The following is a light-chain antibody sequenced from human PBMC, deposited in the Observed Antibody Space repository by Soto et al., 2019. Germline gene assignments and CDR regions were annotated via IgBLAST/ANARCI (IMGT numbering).Light chain of an antibody. CDR1: QSVSSSY. J-gene: IGKJ3*01. CDR3: QKYGSSPLT. CDR2: GAS. Sequence: EIVLTQSPGTLSLSPGERATLSCRASQSVSSSYLAWYQQKPGQAPRLLIYGASSRATGITDRFSGSGSGTDFTLTSSRLEPEDFAVYSCQKYGSSPLTFGPGTKVDIK. V-gene: IGKV3-20*01.